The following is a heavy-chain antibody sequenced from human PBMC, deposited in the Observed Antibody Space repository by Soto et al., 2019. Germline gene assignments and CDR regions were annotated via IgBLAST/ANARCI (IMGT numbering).Heavy chain of an antibody. V-gene: IGHV3-30-3*01. D-gene: IGHD3-16*01. CDR3: ARAYEGDYFDY. CDR1: GFTFSSYA. CDR2: ISYDGSNK. J-gene: IGHJ4*02. Sequence: QVQLVEPGGGVVQPGRSLRLSCAASGFTFSSYAMHWVRQAPGKGLEWVAVISYDGSNKYYADSVKGRFTISRDNSKNTLYLQMNSLRAEDTAVYYCARAYEGDYFDYWGQGPLVTVSS.